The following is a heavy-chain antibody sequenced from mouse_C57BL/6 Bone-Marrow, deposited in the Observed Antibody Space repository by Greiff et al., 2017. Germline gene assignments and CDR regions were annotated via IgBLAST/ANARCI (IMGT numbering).Heavy chain of an antibody. CDR1: GFTFSSYA. V-gene: IGHV5-4*01. CDR3: AREALRYLYYYAMDY. CDR2: ISDGGSYT. Sequence: EVQLQESGGGLVKPGGSLKLSCAASGFTFSSYAMSWVRQTPEKRLEWVATISDGGSYTYYPDNVKGRFTISRDNAKNNLYLQMSHLKSEDTAMYYCAREALRYLYYYAMDYWGQGTSVTVSS. J-gene: IGHJ4*01. D-gene: IGHD1-1*01.